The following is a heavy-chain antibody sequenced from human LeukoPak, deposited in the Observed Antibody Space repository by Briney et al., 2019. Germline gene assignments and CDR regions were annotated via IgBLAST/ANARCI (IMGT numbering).Heavy chain of an antibody. CDR2: IKQDGSEK. D-gene: IGHD3-22*01. CDR3: AKDRANYYDTGYYMDV. Sequence: GGSLRLSCAASGFTFSSYWTSWVRQAPGKGLEWVANIKQDGSEKYYVDSVKGRFTISRDNAKNTLYLEMNSLRAEDTAVYYCAKDRANYYDTGYYMDVWGKGTTVTISS. J-gene: IGHJ6*03. CDR1: GFTFSSYW. V-gene: IGHV3-7*03.